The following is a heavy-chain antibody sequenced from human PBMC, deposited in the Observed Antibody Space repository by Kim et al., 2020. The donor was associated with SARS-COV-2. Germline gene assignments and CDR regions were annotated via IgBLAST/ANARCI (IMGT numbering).Heavy chain of an antibody. Sequence: SETRSLTCTVSGGSISSSSYYWGWIRQPPGKGLEWIGSIYYSGSTYYNPSLKSRVTISVDTSKNQFSLKLSSVTAADTAVYYCASTSMADTAMGYYGMDVWGQGTTVTVSS. V-gene: IGHV4-39*01. J-gene: IGHJ6*02. CDR1: GGSISSSSYY. D-gene: IGHD5-18*01. CDR3: ASTSMADTAMGYYGMDV. CDR2: IYYSGST.